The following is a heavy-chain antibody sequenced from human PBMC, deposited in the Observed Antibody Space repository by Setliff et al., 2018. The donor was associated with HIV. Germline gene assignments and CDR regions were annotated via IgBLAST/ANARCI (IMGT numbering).Heavy chain of an antibody. CDR2: IIPMFGTG. D-gene: IGHD2-15*01. V-gene: IGHV1-69*05. CDR1: GGTFSSYG. Sequence: ASVKVSCKASGGTFSSYGISWVRQAPGQGLEWMGAIIPMFGTGFYAQKFQGRVTITTDESTSTAYMELSSLRSEDTAVYYCALPYCGGGNCWSSASLPPAGWFDPWGQGTLVTVSS. J-gene: IGHJ5*02. CDR3: ALPYCGGGNCWSSASLPPAGWFDP.